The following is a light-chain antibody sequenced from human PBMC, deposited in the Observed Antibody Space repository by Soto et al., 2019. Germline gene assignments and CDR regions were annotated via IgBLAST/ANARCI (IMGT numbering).Light chain of an antibody. V-gene: IGLV2-14*01. Sequence: QSALTQSASVSGSPGQSITISCTGTSSEVGGYNYVSWYQQHPGKAPKLMIYDVSNRPSGVSNRFSGSKSGNTASLTISGLQAEDEADYYCSSYTSSSTPLFGGGTKLTVL. CDR3: SSYTSSSTPL. J-gene: IGLJ2*01. CDR2: DVS. CDR1: SSEVGGYNY.